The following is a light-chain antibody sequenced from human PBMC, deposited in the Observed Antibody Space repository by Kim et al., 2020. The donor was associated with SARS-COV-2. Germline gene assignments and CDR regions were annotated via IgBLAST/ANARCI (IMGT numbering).Light chain of an antibody. V-gene: IGLV1-51*01. CDR2: DNN. J-gene: IGLJ2*01. Sequence: QSVLTQPPSVSAAPGQKVTISCSGRSSNVGNNYVSWYQEFPGTDPKLLIYDNNKRPSGIPARFSGSKSGTSATLGITGLQTGDEADYYYGTYYTSLTAGVFGGGTQVTVL. CDR1: SSNVGNNY. CDR3: GTYYTSLTAGV.